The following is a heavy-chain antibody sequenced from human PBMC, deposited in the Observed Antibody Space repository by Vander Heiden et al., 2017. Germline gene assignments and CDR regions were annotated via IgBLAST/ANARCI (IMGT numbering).Heavy chain of an antibody. CDR1: GFTFSSYA. D-gene: IGHD6-19*01. V-gene: IGHV3-30*01. CDR3: ARDQEGGYSSVGFDY. CDR2: ISYDGSNK. Sequence: QVQLVESGGGVVQPGRSLRLSCAASGFTFSSYAMHWVRQAPGKGLEWVAVISYDGSNKFYADSVKGRFTISRDNSKSTLYLQMNSLRTEDTAVYYCARDQEGGYSSVGFDYWGQGTLVTVSS. J-gene: IGHJ4*02.